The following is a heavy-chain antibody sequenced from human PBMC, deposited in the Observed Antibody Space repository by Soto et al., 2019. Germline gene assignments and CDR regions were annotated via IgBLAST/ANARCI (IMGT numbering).Heavy chain of an antibody. Sequence: QVQLVQSGAEVKKPGSSVNVSCKTSGGTFGNSAVAWVRQAPGQGLEWMGGIVPMFGTANYAQKFQGRLTITADDSTSTAYMELRSLRYGDPAVYYCARDGAPESAFWRGQLGGGRFDPWGQGSLVTVSS. J-gene: IGHJ5*02. CDR3: ARDGAPESAFWRGQLGGGRFDP. CDR1: GGTFGNSA. CDR2: IVPMFGTA. D-gene: IGHD3-3*01. V-gene: IGHV1-69*12.